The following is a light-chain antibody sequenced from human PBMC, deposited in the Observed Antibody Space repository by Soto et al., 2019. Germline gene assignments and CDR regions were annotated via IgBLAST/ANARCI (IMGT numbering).Light chain of an antibody. J-gene: IGLJ1*01. Sequence: QSGLTQPASGSGFPGQSINISCTGSTDDIRSYKLVSWYQQYPGKAPKLISYDDIERPPGVSSPFSGSKYGHKAYLTISGPHAADEADSPCRSHSRFNTTHVFACGSKVTAL. CDR1: TDDIRSYKL. CDR2: DDI. V-gene: IGLV2-23*01. CDR3: RSHSRFNTTHV.